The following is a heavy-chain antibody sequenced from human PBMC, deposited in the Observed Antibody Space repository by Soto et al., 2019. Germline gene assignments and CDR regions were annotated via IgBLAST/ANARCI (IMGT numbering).Heavy chain of an antibody. Sequence: SETLSLTCTVSGGAITGSPYFWSWIRQSPGRGLEYIGYTYDDGRATYNPSLQSRVTISVDKSTSKFSLSLTSVAAADTAVYFCARMSLTVNYWGQGTPVTVSS. V-gene: IGHV4-61*05. CDR3: ARMSLTVNY. J-gene: IGHJ4*02. D-gene: IGHD4-17*01. CDR2: TYDDGRA. CDR1: GGAITGSPYF.